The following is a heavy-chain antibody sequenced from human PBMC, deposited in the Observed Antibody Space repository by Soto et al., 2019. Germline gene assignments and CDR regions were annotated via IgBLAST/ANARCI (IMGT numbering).Heavy chain of an antibody. J-gene: IGHJ5*02. CDR2: ISHSGST. CDR1: GDSISGTNW. Sequence: QVQLQESGPGLVKPSGTLSLTCAVSGDSISGTNWWSWVRQPPGKGLQWIGEISHSGSTNYNPSLRSRVNISVDKSKNQFSLKLSSVTAADTAVYYCARHQQYYYDSSGYHNWFDPWGQGTLVTVSS. D-gene: IGHD3-22*01. CDR3: ARHQQYYYDSSGYHNWFDP. V-gene: IGHV4-4*02.